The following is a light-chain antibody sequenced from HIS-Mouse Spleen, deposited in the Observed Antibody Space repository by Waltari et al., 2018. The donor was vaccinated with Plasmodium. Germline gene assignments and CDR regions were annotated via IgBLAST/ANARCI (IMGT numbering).Light chain of an antibody. CDR1: ALPKQY. CDR3: QSADSSGTYGGVV. Sequence: SYELTQPPSVSVSPGQTARITCSGDALPKQYAYWYQQKPGQAPVLVIYKDSERSSGIPERFSGSSSGTTVTLTISGVQAEDEADYYCQSADSSGTYGGVVFGGGTKLTVL. V-gene: IGLV3-25*03. J-gene: IGLJ2*01. CDR2: KDS.